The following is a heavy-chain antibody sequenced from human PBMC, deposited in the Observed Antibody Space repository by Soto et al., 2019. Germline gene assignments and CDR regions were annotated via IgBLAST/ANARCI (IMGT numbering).Heavy chain of an antibody. V-gene: IGHV3-74*01. CDR3: TTVFEH. J-gene: IGHJ1*01. Sequence: PRLSCVASGFTFTNYWMHWVRQVPGKGLVWVSRIDGVGTGTSYSDSVRGRFTISRDNAENTLHLQMDSLRAEDTAVYYCTTVFEHWGQGTPVTVSS. CDR2: IDGVGTGT. CDR1: GFTFTNYW. D-gene: IGHD1-20*01.